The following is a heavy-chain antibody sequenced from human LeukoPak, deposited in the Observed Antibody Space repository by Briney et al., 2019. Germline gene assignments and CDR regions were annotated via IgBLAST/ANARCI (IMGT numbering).Heavy chain of an antibody. Sequence: GGSLRLSCVASGFTFSNYAMTWVRQAPGKGLEWVSTISGSGGTTNYADSVKGRFTISRDNSKNTLYLQMNSLRAEDTAVYYCAKSGVAGTGGIDYWGQGTLVTVSS. CDR2: ISGSGGTT. CDR1: GFTFSNYA. D-gene: IGHD6-19*01. V-gene: IGHV3-23*01. J-gene: IGHJ4*02. CDR3: AKSGVAGTGGIDY.